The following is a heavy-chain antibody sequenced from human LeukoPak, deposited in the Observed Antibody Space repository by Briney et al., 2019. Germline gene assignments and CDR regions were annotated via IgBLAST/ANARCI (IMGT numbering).Heavy chain of an antibody. CDR3: ARTLGYCSSTSCYRPRNMDV. CDR1: GYTFTSYD. Sequence: GASVKVSYKASGYTFTSYDTNWVRQATGQGLEWMGWMNPNSGNTGYAQKFQGRVTMTRNTSISTAYMELSSLRSEDTAVYYCARTLGYCSSTSCYRPRNMDVWGKGTTVTVSS. J-gene: IGHJ6*03. CDR2: MNPNSGNT. V-gene: IGHV1-8*01. D-gene: IGHD2-2*01.